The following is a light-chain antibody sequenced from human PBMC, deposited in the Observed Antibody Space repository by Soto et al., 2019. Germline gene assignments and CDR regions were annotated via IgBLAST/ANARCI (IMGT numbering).Light chain of an antibody. J-gene: IGLJ1*01. Sequence: QSALTQPRSVSGSPGQSVTISCTGTSSDIGGYNYVSWYQQHPGKAPKLMIYDVGKRPSGVPDRFSSSKSGNTASLTISGLQAEDEADYCCCSYAGSYTYVFGTGTKVTVL. V-gene: IGLV2-11*01. CDR1: SSDIGGYNY. CDR2: DVG. CDR3: CSYAGSYTYV.